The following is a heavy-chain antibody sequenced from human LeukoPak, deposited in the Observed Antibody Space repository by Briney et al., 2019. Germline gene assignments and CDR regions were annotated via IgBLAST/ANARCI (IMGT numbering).Heavy chain of an antibody. D-gene: IGHD3-22*01. CDR2: INPNSGGT. CDR3: ARGAPSQLVIPSDY. J-gene: IGHJ4*02. V-gene: IGHV1-2*02. CDR1: GYTFTGYY. Sequence: ASVKVSCKASGYTFTGYYMHWVRQAPGQGLEWMGWINPNSGGTNYAQKFQGRVTMTRDTSTSTVYMELSSLRSEDTAVYYCARGAPSQLVIPSDYWGQGTLVTVSS.